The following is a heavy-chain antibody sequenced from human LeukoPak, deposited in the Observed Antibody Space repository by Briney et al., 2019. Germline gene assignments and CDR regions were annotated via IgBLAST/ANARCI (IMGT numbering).Heavy chain of an antibody. CDR1: GFTFSSYA. CDR3: ARGGGSPPDY. V-gene: IGHV4-30-2*01. D-gene: IGHD1-26*01. CDR2: IYHSGST. Sequence: LRLSCAASGFTFSSYAMSWIRQPPGKGLEWIGYIYHSGSTYYNPSLKSRVTISVDRSKNQFSLKLTSVTAADTAVYYCARGGGSPPDYWGQGTLVTVSS. J-gene: IGHJ4*02.